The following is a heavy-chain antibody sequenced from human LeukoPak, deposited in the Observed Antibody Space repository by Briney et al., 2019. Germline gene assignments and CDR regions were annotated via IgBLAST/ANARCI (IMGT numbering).Heavy chain of an antibody. V-gene: IGHV1-8*01. D-gene: IGHD2-2*01. J-gene: IGHJ6*02. CDR2: MNHNSSNT. CDR1: GYTFTSYD. Sequence: DSVKLSSKASGYTFTSYDINWVRQATGQGREWMGWMNHNSSNTGHTQTFHGRVTMTRNTSISTAYMELSSLRSEDTSVYYCARKGYCSSTSCFSIYYYGMDVWGQGTTVTVSS. CDR3: ARKGYCSSTSCFSIYYYGMDV.